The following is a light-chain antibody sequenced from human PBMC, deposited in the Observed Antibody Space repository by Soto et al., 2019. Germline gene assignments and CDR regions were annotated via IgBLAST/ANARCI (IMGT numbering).Light chain of an antibody. CDR2: DAS. Sequence: IVLTQSPATLSLWPGETAILSCRASQSVSTYLSWYQQKPGQAPRLLIYDASNRAPGIPARFSGSGSGTDFTLTISSLEPEDFALYYCQQRSSWITFGQGTKVEIK. V-gene: IGKV3-11*01. CDR3: QQRSSWIT. J-gene: IGKJ1*01. CDR1: QSVSTY.